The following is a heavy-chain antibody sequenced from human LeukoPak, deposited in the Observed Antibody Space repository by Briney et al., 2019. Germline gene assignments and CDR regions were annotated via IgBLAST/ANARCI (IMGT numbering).Heavy chain of an antibody. D-gene: IGHD6-13*01. Sequence: SETLSLTCTVSGGSISSYYWSWIRQPPGKGLEWIRYIYYSGSTNYNPSLKSRVTISVDTSRKHFSLRLRSVTAADTAVYYCARGRAAAGQDWFDPWGQGTLVTVSS. V-gene: IGHV4-59*08. J-gene: IGHJ5*02. CDR1: GGSISSYY. CDR3: ARGRAAAGQDWFDP. CDR2: IYYSGST.